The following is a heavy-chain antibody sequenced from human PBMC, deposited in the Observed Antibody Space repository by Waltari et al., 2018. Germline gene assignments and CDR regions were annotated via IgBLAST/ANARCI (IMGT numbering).Heavy chain of an antibody. J-gene: IGHJ4*02. CDR2: IDSEGSVT. V-gene: IGHV3-74*01. CDR3: ATWAPSDH. D-gene: IGHD3-16*01. CDR1: GFTFSSYR. Sequence: EVLLEESGGGLVQPGGSLRLSCAASGFTFSSYRMHWVRQAPGKGLVWVSRIDSEGSVTTYADSVKGRFTISRDNAKNTLYLQMNSLRVEDTAVYYCATWAPSDHWGQGTLVTVSS.